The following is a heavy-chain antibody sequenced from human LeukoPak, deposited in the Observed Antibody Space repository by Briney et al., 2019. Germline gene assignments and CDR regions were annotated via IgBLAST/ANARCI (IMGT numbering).Heavy chain of an antibody. D-gene: IGHD3-16*01. CDR3: ARDVNYAFDY. V-gene: IGHV1-18*01. J-gene: IGHJ4*02. CDR1: GYSFTRNG. CDR2: ISANSGNT. Sequence: ASVKVSCKPSGYSFTRNGISWVRQAPGQGLEWMAWISANSGNTNYAQNFQDRVTLTTDTSTSTAYTELRSLISDDTTVYYCARDVNYAFDYWGQGTLVTVSS.